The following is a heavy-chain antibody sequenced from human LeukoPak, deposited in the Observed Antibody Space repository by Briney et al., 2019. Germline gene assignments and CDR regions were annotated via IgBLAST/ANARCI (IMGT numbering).Heavy chain of an antibody. D-gene: IGHD1-26*01. CDR3: AKGGSYGKDAFDI. Sequence: PGGSLRLSCAASGFTFSSYAMHWVRQAPGKGLEWVAVISYDGSNKYYADSVKGRFTISRDNSKNTLYLQMNSLRAEDTAVYYCAKGGSYGKDAFDIWGQGTMVTVSS. V-gene: IGHV3-30*04. J-gene: IGHJ3*02. CDR2: ISYDGSNK. CDR1: GFTFSSYA.